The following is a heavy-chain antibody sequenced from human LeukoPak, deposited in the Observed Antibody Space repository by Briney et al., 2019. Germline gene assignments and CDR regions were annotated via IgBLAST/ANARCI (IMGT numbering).Heavy chain of an antibody. CDR1: GFTFSNYG. CDR2: ISTSGTTI. D-gene: IGHD3-22*01. V-gene: IGHV3-48*01. CDR3: ARGPYYYDRSGYFDY. Sequence: GGSLRLSCAASGFTFSNYGMNWVRQAPGKGLEWVSYISTSGTTIYYADSVKGRFTISRDNSKNTLYLQMNSLRAGDTAVYYCARGPYYYDRSGYFDYWGQGTLVTVSS. J-gene: IGHJ4*02.